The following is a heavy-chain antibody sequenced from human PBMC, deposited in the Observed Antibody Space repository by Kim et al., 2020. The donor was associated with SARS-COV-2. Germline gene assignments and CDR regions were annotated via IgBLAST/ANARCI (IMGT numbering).Heavy chain of an antibody. J-gene: IGHJ4*02. D-gene: IGHD6-13*01. V-gene: IGHV3-23*01. Sequence: SADTVKGRFTIARDNSKNTLDLQMNSLRAEDTAVYYCALTGYSSSWAFDYWGQGTLVTVSS. CDR3: ALTGYSSSWAFDY.